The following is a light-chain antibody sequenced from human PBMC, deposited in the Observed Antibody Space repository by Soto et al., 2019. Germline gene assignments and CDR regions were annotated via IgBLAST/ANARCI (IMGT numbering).Light chain of an antibody. J-gene: IGKJ1*01. CDR3: QETYSTPPGT. CDR2: STS. CDR1: QNVSHY. Sequence: DIQMTQSPSSLSASERERVTMTCRPSQNVSHYLNWYQQKPGTAPKLLIYSTSTLQSGVPSRFSGSGSGTDFTLTITSLQPEDFATYYCQETYSTPPGTFGQGTKVDIK. V-gene: IGKV1-39*01.